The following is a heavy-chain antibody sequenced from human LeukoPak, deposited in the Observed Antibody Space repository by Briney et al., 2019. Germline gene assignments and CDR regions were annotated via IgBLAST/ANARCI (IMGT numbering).Heavy chain of an antibody. CDR2: ISYDGSNK. J-gene: IGHJ4*02. CDR3: ARALKGPMVRGVDY. D-gene: IGHD3-10*01. V-gene: IGHV3-30*04. CDR1: GFTFSSYA. Sequence: GSLRLSCAASGFTFSSYAMHWVRQAPGKGLEWVAVISYDGSNKYYADSVKGRFTISRDNSKNTLYLQMNSLRAEDTAVYYCARALKGPMVRGVDYWGQGTLVTVSS.